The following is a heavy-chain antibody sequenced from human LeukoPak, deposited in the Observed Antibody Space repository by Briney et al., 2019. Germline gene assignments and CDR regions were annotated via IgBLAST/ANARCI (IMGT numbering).Heavy chain of an antibody. J-gene: IGHJ5*02. D-gene: IGHD3-10*01. V-gene: IGHV4-59*12. CDR1: SGSISSYY. CDR2: IYHSGST. CDR3: AREYLVRGVNTNNWFDP. Sequence: SETLSLTCTVSSGSISSYYWSWIRQPPGKGLEWMGYIYHSGSTYYNPSLKSRVTISVDRSKNQFSLKLSSVTAADTAVYYCAREYLVRGVNTNNWFDPWGQGTLVTVSS.